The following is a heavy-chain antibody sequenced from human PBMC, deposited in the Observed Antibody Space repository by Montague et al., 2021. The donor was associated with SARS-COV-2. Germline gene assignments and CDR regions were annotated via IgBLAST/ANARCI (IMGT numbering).Heavy chain of an antibody. CDR1: SGSISSSNYY. Sequence: SETLSLTRTVSSGSISSSNYYWDWIRQPPGKGLEWIGSIYDSGSTYYNPSLKSRVTISVDTSKNHFSLKLSSVTAADTAVYYCARRGRKLLPVATTIGGFDIWGQGTMVTVSS. D-gene: IGHD5-12*01. V-gene: IGHV4-39*02. CDR3: ARRGRKLLPVATTIGGFDI. CDR2: IYDSGST. J-gene: IGHJ3*02.